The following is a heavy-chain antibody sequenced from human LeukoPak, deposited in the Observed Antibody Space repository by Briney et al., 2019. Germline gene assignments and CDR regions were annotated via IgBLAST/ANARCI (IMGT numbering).Heavy chain of an antibody. CDR1: GGTFSSYA. CDR3: ARDNDSRDPPHFDY. Sequence: ASVRVSCKAPGGTFSSYAISWVRQAPGQGLEWMGGIVPIFGTANYAQKFRGRVTSTADKSTRTAYMELSSLRSEDTAVYYCARDNDSRDPPHFDYWGQGTLVTVSS. D-gene: IGHD3-16*01. V-gene: IGHV1-69*06. CDR2: IVPIFGTA. J-gene: IGHJ4*02.